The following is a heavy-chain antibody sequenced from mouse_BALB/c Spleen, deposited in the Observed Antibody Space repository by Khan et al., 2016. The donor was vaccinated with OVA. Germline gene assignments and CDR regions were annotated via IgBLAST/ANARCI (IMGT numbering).Heavy chain of an antibody. CDR3: ARREYYEYDPFPY. CDR2: INYSGNT. D-gene: IGHD2-4*01. J-gene: IGHJ3*01. V-gene: IGHV3-2*02. CDR1: GYSITSEYA. Sequence: EVQLVESRPGLVKPSQSLSLTCTVTGYSITSEYAWNWIRQFPGNKLEWMGYINYSGNTRFNPSLKSRTSITRDTSKNQFFLQLNSVTTEDTATYYCARREYYEYDPFPYWGQGTLVTVSA.